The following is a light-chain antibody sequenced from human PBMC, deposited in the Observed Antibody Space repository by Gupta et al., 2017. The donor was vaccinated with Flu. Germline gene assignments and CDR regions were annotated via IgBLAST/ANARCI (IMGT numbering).Light chain of an antibody. CDR3: SSYTSSSTWV. CDR1: NNDVGPYNY. J-gene: IGLJ3*02. Sequence: SVTISCTGTNNDVGPYNYVSWYQQHPGKAPKLIIDDVSYRPSGVPNRFSASKSGNTASLTISGLQAEDEADYYCSSYTSSSTWVFGEGTKLTVL. V-gene: IGLV2-14*03. CDR2: DVS.